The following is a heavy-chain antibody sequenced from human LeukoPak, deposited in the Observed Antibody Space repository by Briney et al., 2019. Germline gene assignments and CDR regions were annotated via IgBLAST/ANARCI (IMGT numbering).Heavy chain of an antibody. Sequence: SETLSLTCTVSGSYISSSSYSWGWIRQPPGKGLEWIGNIYYTGTTYSNPSLKSRVTISRDTSKNQFSLKLSSVTAADTAVYYCARGRAFFDWGQGTLVTVSS. V-gene: IGHV4-39*07. CDR3: ARGRAFFD. CDR1: GSYISSSSYS. D-gene: IGHD3-3*02. CDR2: IYYTGTT. J-gene: IGHJ4*02.